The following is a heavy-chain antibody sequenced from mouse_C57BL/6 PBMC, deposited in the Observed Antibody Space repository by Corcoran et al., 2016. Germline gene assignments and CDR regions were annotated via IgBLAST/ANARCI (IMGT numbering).Heavy chain of an antibody. Sequence: EVQLQQSGPELVKPGASVKISCKASGYTFTDYYMNWVKQSHGKSLEWIGDINPNNGGTSYNQKFKGKATLTVDKSSSTAYMELRSLTSEDSAVYYCARRGDNWGQGTSVTVSS. V-gene: IGHV1-26*01. CDR3: ARRGDN. CDR2: INPNNGGT. J-gene: IGHJ4*01. CDR1: GYTFTDYY.